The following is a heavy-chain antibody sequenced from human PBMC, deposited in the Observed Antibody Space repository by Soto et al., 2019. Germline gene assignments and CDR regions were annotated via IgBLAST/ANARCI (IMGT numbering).Heavy chain of an antibody. V-gene: IGHV2-5*01. CDR2: IYWNDDK. D-gene: IGHD2-21*01. CDR3: ARSRIVATTNYGLDV. J-gene: IGHJ6*02. Sequence: SGPTLVNPTQTLTLTCTFSGFSLSTSGVGVGWIRQPPGEALEWLALIYWNDDKRYSPSLRSRLTIAKDTSKNQVVLTMTNMDPVDTATYYCARSRIVATTNYGLDVWGQGTTVTVSS. CDR1: GFSLSTSGVG.